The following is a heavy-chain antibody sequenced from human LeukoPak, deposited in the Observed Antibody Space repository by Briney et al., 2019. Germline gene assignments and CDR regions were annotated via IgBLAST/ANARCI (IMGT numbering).Heavy chain of an antibody. D-gene: IGHD1-26*01. Sequence: GGPLTLPCAPWGLTLSRYWLQWVPQAPGKGLVWVSRNSSDWSSTSYADSVKGRFTISRDNAKNTLYLQMNSLRAEDTAVYYCARGGSYYFDYWGQGTLVTVSS. J-gene: IGHJ4*02. V-gene: IGHV3-74*01. CDR2: NSSDWSST. CDR1: GLTLSRYW. CDR3: ARGGSYYFDY.